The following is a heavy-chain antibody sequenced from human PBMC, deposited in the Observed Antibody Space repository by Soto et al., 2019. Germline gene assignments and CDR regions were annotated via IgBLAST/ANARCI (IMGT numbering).Heavy chain of an antibody. CDR3: AREDGIVGTSSAFDY. Sequence: EVQLVESGGGLVRPGGSLRLSCAASGFTFSTYVMNWVRQAPGKGLEWVSSINGRSNYIYYADSLKGRFTISRDNAKNSRYLQMNSLRAEDTAVYYCAREDGIVGTSSAFDYWGQGTLVTVSS. CDR2: INGRSNYI. J-gene: IGHJ4*02. D-gene: IGHD1-26*01. V-gene: IGHV3-21*01. CDR1: GFTFSTYV.